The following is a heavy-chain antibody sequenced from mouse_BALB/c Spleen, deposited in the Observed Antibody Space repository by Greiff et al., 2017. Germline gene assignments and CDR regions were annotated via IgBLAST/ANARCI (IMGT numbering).Heavy chain of an antibody. CDR2: IRLKSNNYAT. J-gene: IGHJ2*01. CDR3: TRKGTGTGVYYFDY. V-gene: IGHV6-6*02. Sequence: DVKLVESGGGLVQPGGSMKLSCVASGFTFSNYWMNWVRQSPEKGLEWVAEIRLKSNNYATHYAESVKGRFTISRDDSKSSVYLQMNNLRAEDTGIYYCTRKGTGTGVYYFDYWGQGTTLTVSS. D-gene: IGHD4-1*01. CDR1: GFTFSNYW.